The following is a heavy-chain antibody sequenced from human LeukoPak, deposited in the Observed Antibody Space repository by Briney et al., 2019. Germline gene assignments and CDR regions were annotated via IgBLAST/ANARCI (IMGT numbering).Heavy chain of an antibody. D-gene: IGHD3-22*01. J-gene: IGHJ6*03. Sequence: SETLSLTCAVYGGSFSGYYWSWIRQPPGKGLEWIGEINHSGSTNYNPSLKSRVTISADTSKNQFSLKLSSVTAADTAVYYCARGCDSSGYYYYYYMDVWGKGTTVTISS. CDR3: ARGCDSSGYYYYYYMDV. V-gene: IGHV4-34*01. CDR1: GGSFSGYY. CDR2: INHSGST.